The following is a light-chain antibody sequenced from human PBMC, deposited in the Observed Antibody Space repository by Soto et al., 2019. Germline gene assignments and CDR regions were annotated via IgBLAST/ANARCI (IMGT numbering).Light chain of an antibody. Sequence: DIQMTQSPSSLSASVGDRVTITCRASQSISSYLNWYQQKPGKAPKLLIYAAPSLQSGVPSRFSGSGSGTDFTLTISRLEPEDFAVLYCKPYGRLPTWPSGQGTNV. V-gene: IGKV1-39*02. CDR1: QSISSY. CDR3: KPYGRLPTWP. J-gene: IGKJ1*01. CDR2: AAP.